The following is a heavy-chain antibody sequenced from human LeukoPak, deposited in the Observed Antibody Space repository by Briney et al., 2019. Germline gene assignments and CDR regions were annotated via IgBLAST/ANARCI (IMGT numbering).Heavy chain of an antibody. CDR1: GGSISSSSYY. J-gene: IGHJ4*02. CDR3: ARHDIVAAMFDY. D-gene: IGHD5-12*01. CDR2: VYYSGST. V-gene: IGHV4-39*01. Sequence: SETLSLTCTVSGGSISSSSYYWGWIRQPPGKGLEWIGSVYYSGSTYYNPSLKSRVIISVDTSKDQFSLKLSSVTAADTAVYCCARHDIVAAMFDYWGQGTLVTVSS.